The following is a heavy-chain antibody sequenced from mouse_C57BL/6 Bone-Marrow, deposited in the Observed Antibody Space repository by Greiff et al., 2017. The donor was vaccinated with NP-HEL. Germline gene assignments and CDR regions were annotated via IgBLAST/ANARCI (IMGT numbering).Heavy chain of an antibody. V-gene: IGHV11-2*01. J-gene: IGHJ1*03. Sequence: EVQLVETGGGLVQPGGSRGLSCEGSGFTFSGFWMSWVRQTPGKTLEWIGDINSDGSAINYAPSIKDRFTIFRDNDKSTLYLQMSNVRSEDTATYFCMRYGNYWYFDVWGTGTPVTVSS. D-gene: IGHD2-1*01. CDR3: MRYGNYWYFDV. CDR2: INSDGSAI. CDR1: GFTFSGFW.